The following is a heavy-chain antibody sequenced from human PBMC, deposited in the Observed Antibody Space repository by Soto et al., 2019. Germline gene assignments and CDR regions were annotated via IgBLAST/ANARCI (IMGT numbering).Heavy chain of an antibody. CDR3: ARGVGSSPPQY. Sequence: QVQLQESGPGQVKPSETLSLTCTISGGSVSVYYWSWIRQSTGQGLEWIGYIYASGSPYYNPSLRSRVTISADTSKNQISLKLTSLTAADTAVYYCARGVGSSPPQYWGRGTLVTVSS. D-gene: IGHD1-26*01. J-gene: IGHJ4*02. V-gene: IGHV4-59*02. CDR2: IYASGSP. CDR1: GGSVSVYY.